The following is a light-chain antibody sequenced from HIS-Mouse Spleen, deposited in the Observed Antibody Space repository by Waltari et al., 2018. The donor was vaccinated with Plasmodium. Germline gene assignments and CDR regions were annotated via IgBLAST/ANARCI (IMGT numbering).Light chain of an antibody. CDR3: GTWDSSLSAGVV. CDR1: SSNIGNNY. V-gene: IGLV1-51*01. J-gene: IGLJ2*01. Sequence: QSVLTQPPSVSAAPGQKVTIPCSGRSSNIGNNYVSWSQQLPGTAPKFLIYDNNKRPSGIPDRFSGSKSGTSATLGITGLQTGDEADYYCGTWDSSLSAGVVFGGGTKLTVL. CDR2: DNN.